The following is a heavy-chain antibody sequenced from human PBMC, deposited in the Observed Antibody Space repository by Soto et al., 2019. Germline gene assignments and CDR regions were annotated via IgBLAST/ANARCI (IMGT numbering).Heavy chain of an antibody. Sequence: QVHLVQSGAEVKKPGSSVKVSCEASGGTFSSSGVSWVRQAPGQGLEWMGGIVPIFHKPSYAQKFQGRVTITADESTSTAYMELSSLTSEDTAVYFCAKSLDLATNNYYYSYYVGVWGPGTTVTVSS. CDR1: GGTFSSSG. V-gene: IGHV1-69*01. CDR3: AKSLDLATNNYYYSYYVGV. CDR2: IVPIFHKP. D-gene: IGHD5-12*01. J-gene: IGHJ6*02.